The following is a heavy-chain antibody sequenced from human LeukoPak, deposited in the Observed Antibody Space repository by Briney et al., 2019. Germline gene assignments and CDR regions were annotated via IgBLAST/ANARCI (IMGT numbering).Heavy chain of an antibody. J-gene: IGHJ4*02. CDR3: ARGYSYGYFNY. V-gene: IGHV4-34*01. CDR2: INHSGST. D-gene: IGHD5-18*01. CDR1: GGSFSGYY. Sequence: SETLSLTCAVYGGSFSGYYWSWIRQPPGKGLEWIGEINHSGSTNYNPSLKSRVTISIDTSKNQFSLKLSSVTAADTAVYYCARGYSYGYFNYWGQGTLVTVSS.